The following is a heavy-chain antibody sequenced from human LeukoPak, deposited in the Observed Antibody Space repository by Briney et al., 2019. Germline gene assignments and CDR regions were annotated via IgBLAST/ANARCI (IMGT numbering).Heavy chain of an antibody. Sequence: PGGSLRLSCAASGFTFNNYGMHWVRQAPGKGLEWVAFIRYNGDNQYYADSVKGRFTISRDNSKNTLYLQMNSLRAEDTAVYYCAKLVGATSDDYWGQGTLVTVSS. CDR3: AKLVGATSDDY. CDR1: GFTFNNYG. V-gene: IGHV3-30*02. D-gene: IGHD1-26*01. CDR2: IRYNGDNQ. J-gene: IGHJ4*02.